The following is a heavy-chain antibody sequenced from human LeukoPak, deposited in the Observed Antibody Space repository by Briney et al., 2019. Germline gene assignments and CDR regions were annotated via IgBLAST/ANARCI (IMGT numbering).Heavy chain of an antibody. Sequence: AGGSLRLSCAASGFTFSSYGMHWVRQAPGKGLEWVAVIWYDGSNKYYADSVKGRFTISRDNSKNTLYLQMNSLRAEDTAVYYCAKETLLLSCSYFDYWGQGTLVSVSS. J-gene: IGHJ4*02. CDR1: GFTFSSYG. CDR2: IWYDGSNK. CDR3: AKETLLLSCSYFDY. V-gene: IGHV3-33*06. D-gene: IGHD2-2*01.